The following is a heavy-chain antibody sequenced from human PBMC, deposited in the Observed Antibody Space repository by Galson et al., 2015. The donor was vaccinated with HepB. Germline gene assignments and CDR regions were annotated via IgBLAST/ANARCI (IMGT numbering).Heavy chain of an antibody. CDR3: ARGVSYYYDSSGIRYFDY. CDR2: ISSSSSTI. D-gene: IGHD3-22*01. Sequence: SLRLSCAASGFTFSSYSMNWVRQAPGKGLEWVSYISSSSSTIYYADSVKGRFTISRDNAKNSLYLQMNSLRAEDTAVYYCARGVSYYYDSSGIRYFDYWGQGTLVTVSS. V-gene: IGHV3-48*04. J-gene: IGHJ4*02. CDR1: GFTFSSYS.